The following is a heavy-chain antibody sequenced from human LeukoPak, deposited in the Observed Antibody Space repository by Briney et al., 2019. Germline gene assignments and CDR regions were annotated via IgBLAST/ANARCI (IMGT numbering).Heavy chain of an antibody. CDR1: GYTFTSYY. CDR2: IYPGGGST. D-gene: IGHD6-13*01. Sequence: GASVKVSCKASGYTFTSYYIHWVRQAPGQGLEWMGIIYPGGGSTSYAQKFQGRVTMTRDMSTSTAYMELSSLRSEDTAVYYCARGNIAAAGTSHYYYYMDVWGKGTTVTVSS. J-gene: IGHJ6*03. CDR3: ARGNIAAAGTSHYYYYMDV. V-gene: IGHV1-46*01.